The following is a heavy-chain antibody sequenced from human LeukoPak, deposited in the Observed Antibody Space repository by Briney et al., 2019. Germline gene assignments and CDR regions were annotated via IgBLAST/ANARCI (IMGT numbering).Heavy chain of an antibody. V-gene: IGHV3-7*03. CDR3: ARDNPPDY. CDR1: GFTLSSSW. Sequence: GGSLRLSCVASGFTLSSSWMSWVRQAPGKGLEWVANIKQDGSEKSYVESVRGRFTISRDNAKNSLYLQLNSLRAEDTALYYCARDNPPDYWGQGTLVTVSS. CDR2: IKQDGSEK. J-gene: IGHJ4*02.